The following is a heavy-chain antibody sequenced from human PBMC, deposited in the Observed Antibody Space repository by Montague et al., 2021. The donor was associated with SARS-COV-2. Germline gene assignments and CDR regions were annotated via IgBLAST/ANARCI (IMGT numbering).Heavy chain of an antibody. D-gene: IGHD3-9*01. CDR1: GGFISSYY. CDR3: ARDSRTDYDWLFPDSGYYYYDMDV. Sequence: SETLSLTCTVSGGFISSYYWSWIRRPPGQGLEWIGYIYYSGSTNYNPSLKSRVTISVATSKNQFSLKLSSVTAADTAVYYCARDSRTDYDWLFPDSGYYYYDMDVWGKGTTVTVSS. CDR2: IYYSGST. V-gene: IGHV4-59*01. J-gene: IGHJ6*03.